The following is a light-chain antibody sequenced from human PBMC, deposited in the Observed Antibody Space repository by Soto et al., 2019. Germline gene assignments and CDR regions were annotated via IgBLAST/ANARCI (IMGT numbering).Light chain of an antibody. Sequence: EIVLTQSPGTLSLSPRERATLSCRASQRVTSDFLAWYQQKPGQAPSLLIYGASNRATGVPDRFSGSGSGTDFTLTISRLEPEDFAVYHCQQYGRSPPTFGGGTKVGVK. CDR2: GAS. CDR3: QQYGRSPPT. CDR1: QRVTSDF. V-gene: IGKV3-20*01. J-gene: IGKJ4*01.